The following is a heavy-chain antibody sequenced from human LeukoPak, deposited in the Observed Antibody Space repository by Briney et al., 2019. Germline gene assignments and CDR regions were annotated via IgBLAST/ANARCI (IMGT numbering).Heavy chain of an antibody. CDR2: INHSGST. D-gene: IGHD5-18*01. V-gene: IGHV4-34*01. Sequence: SETLSLTCAVYGGSFSGYYWSWIRQPPGKGLEWIGEINHSGSTNYNPSLKSRVTISVDTSKNQFSLKLSSVTAADTAVYYCARGRRWIRLWLQWYFDYWGQGTLVTVSS. CDR1: GGSFSGYY. J-gene: IGHJ4*02. CDR3: ARGRRWIRLWLQWYFDY.